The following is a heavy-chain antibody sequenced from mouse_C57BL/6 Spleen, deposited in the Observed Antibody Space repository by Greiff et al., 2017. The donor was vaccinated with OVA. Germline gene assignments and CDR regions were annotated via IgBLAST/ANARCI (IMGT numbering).Heavy chain of an antibody. Sequence: VKVVESGPGLVAPSQCLSITCTVSGFSLTSYGVYWVRQPPGKGLEWLVVFWSDGSTTYNTALLSRLSISKNNSKSQVFLKMNRLQTDDTAMYYCSRHTVVGFDYWGQGTTLTVSS. CDR2: FWSDGST. V-gene: IGHV2-6-1*01. CDR1: GFSLTSYG. D-gene: IGHD1-1*01. J-gene: IGHJ2*01. CDR3: SRHTVVGFDY.